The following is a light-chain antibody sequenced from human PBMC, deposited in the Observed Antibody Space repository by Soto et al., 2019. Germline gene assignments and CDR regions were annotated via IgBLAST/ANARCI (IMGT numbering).Light chain of an antibody. Sequence: DIVMTQSPDSLAVSLGERATINCKSSQTVLYSSNNKNYLAWYQQKAGQPPKLLIYWASTRESGVPDRFSGSGSGTEFTLTISSLQAEDVAVYYCQQYYITPRTFGQGTKVEIK. J-gene: IGKJ1*01. V-gene: IGKV4-1*01. CDR2: WAS. CDR3: QQYYITPRT. CDR1: QTVLYSSNNKNY.